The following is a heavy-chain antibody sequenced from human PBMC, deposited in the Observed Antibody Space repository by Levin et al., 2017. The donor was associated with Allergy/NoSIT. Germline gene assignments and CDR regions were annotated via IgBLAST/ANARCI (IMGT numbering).Heavy chain of an antibody. CDR1: GYSFSDHY. CDR3: ASGHKHYFDHTAYSDYWGTTCSKQFPARVLQNTHLHLTTAYLELGDLRSDDTAIYYCARGHQHYFDHTAYSGY. V-gene: IGHV1-2*02. J-gene: IGHJ1*01. D-gene: IGHD1-7*01. Sequence: ASVKVSCKASGYSFSDHYIHWVRQAPGQGLEWMGWISPNSGGTTWAQKFQARVIMTSDMSLTTAYMELSDLRSDDTAIYYCASGHKHYFDHTAYSDYWGTTCSKQFPARVLQNTHLHLTTAYLELGDLRSDDTAIYYCARGHQHYFDHTAYSGYWGQGTLVTVSS. CDR2: ISPNSGGT.